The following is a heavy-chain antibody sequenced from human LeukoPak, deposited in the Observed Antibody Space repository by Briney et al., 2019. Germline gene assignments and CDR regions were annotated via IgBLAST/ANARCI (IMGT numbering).Heavy chain of an antibody. CDR2: ISTSSYI. Sequence: GGSLRLSCAASGFTFSSYSMNWVRKAPGKGLEWVSSISTSSYIYYADSVKGRFTISRDNAKNSLYLQMNSLRAEDTAVYYCAREGGYCSGGSCRYFDYWGQGTLVTVSS. D-gene: IGHD2-15*01. CDR1: GFTFSSYS. J-gene: IGHJ4*02. V-gene: IGHV3-21*01. CDR3: AREGGYCSGGSCRYFDY.